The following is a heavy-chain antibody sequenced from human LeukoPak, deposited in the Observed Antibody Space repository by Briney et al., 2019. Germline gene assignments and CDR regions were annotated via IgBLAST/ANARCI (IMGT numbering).Heavy chain of an antibody. CDR2: ISTTSGNI. Sequence: NSGGSLRLSCAASGFTFSSYSMNWARQAPGKGLEWVAAISTTSGNIYYADSVKGRFTISRDNAKNSLYLQMNSLRAEDTAVYYCAKDPCSEGGDCYSFDYWGQGTLVTVSS. CDR3: AKDPCSEGGDCYSFDY. V-gene: IGHV3-21*01. J-gene: IGHJ4*02. CDR1: GFTFSSYS. D-gene: IGHD2-21*02.